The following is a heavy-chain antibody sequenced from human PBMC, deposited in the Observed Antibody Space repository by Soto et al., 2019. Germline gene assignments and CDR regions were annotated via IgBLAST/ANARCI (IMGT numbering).Heavy chain of an antibody. D-gene: IGHD1-26*01. J-gene: IGHJ5*02. CDR2: ISPYNGNT. CDR3: ARDNHDPTRYSGTYYVWFDP. CDR1: GYSFSSYG. Sequence: QVQLVQSGAEVKKPGASVKVSCKASGYSFSSYGISWVRQAPGQGLEWMGWISPYNGNTEYAQKFQGRVTMTTDTSTSTAYMELRSLRSDDTAVYHCARDNHDPTRYSGTYYVWFDPWGQGTLVTVSS. V-gene: IGHV1-18*01.